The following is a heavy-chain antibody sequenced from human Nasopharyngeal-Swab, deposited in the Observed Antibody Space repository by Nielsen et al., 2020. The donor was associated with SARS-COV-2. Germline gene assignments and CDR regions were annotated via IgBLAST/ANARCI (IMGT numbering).Heavy chain of an antibody. Sequence: SETLSLTCTVSGGSINSYYWSWIRQPPGKGLEWIGYIYYSGSTNYNPSLKSRVTISVDTSKNQFSLKLSSVTAADTAVYYCARDVYDSSGYYYQDYWGQGTLVTVSS. V-gene: IGHV4-59*01. CDR1: GGSINSYY. CDR2: IYYSGST. J-gene: IGHJ4*02. D-gene: IGHD3-22*01. CDR3: ARDVYDSSGYYYQDY.